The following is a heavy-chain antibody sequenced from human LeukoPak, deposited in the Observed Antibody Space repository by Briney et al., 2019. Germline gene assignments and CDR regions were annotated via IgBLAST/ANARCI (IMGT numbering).Heavy chain of an antibody. J-gene: IGHJ4*02. CDR3: ARVVGAVTTQDYFDY. V-gene: IGHV1-2*02. D-gene: IGHD4-11*01. Sequence: GASVKVSCKASGYTFTGYYMHWVRQAPGQGLEWTGWINPNSGGTNYAQKFQGRVTMTRDTSISTAYMELSRLRSDDTAVYYCARVVGAVTTQDYFDYWGQGTLVTVSS. CDR2: INPNSGGT. CDR1: GYTFTGYY.